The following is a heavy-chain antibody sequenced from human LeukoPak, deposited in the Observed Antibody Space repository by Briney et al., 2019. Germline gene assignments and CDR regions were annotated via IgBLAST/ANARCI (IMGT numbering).Heavy chain of an antibody. CDR3: AKGEVVPNAIYGMDV. CDR1: GFTFSSYA. D-gene: IGHD2-2*02. CDR2: VRGTGGST. V-gene: IGHV3-23*01. J-gene: IGHJ6*02. Sequence: GGSLRLSCAASGFTFSSYAMNWVRQAPGKGPEWVSLVRGTGGSTCYADSVRGRFTISRDNSKNTLYLQMNSLRAEDTALYYCAKGEVVPNAIYGMDVWGQGTTVTASS.